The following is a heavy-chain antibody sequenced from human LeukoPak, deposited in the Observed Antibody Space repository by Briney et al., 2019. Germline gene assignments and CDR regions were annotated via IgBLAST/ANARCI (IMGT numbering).Heavy chain of an antibody. CDR3: ARQLYSSATV. CDR2: IYHSWNT. J-gene: IGHJ6*02. V-gene: IGHV4-39*01. Sequence: SETLSLTCTVSGDSIRSSNYCWGWIRQPPGKGLEWVGNIYHSWNTFYNPSLKSRVTISADTSKNQFSLKLTFVTVADTAVYYCARQLYSSATVRGQGTTVIVSS. CDR1: GDSIRSSNYC. D-gene: IGHD6-25*01.